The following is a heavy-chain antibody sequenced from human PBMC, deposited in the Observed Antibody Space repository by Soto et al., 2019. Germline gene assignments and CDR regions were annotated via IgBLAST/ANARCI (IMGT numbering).Heavy chain of an antibody. CDR3: GRDEVRNGVGV. CDR1: GFTFSDFW. Sequence: GGSLRLSCEASGFTFSDFWMSCVRQAPGKGLEWLANIKGDGSEKRYVDSVRGRFTISIDNDKNSVYLQMNSLRADDTALYYCGRDEVRNGVGVWGQVPTVTVYS. D-gene: IGHD4-4*01. V-gene: IGHV3-7*01. CDR2: IKGDGSEK. J-gene: IGHJ6*02.